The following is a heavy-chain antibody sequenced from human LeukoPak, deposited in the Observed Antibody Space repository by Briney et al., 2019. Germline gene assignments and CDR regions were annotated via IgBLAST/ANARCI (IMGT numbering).Heavy chain of an antibody. D-gene: IGHD3-22*01. CDR3: AKGLTYNYDSSGQGY. Sequence: GGSLRLSCAASGFTFDDYAMHWVRQAPGKGLEWVSGISWNSGSIGYADSVKGRFTISRDNAKNSLYLQMNSLRAEDTALYYCAKGLTYNYDSSGQGYWGQGTLVTVSS. J-gene: IGHJ4*02. CDR2: ISWNSGSI. V-gene: IGHV3-9*01. CDR1: GFTFDDYA.